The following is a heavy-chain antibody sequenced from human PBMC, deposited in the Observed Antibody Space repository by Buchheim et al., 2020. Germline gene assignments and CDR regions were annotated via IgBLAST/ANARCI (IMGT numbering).Heavy chain of an antibody. D-gene: IGHD3-10*01. CDR2: INREGTTT. J-gene: IGHJ4*02. Sequence: EVQLVESGGGLVQPGGSLRLSCSAPGFPFSIYWMHWVRQAPGKGLAWVSHINREGTTTNYADSVRSRFTLSRDNGKNTLYLQMNNLRAEDTAVYYCVRDMYGSGDYWGQGTL. CDR3: VRDMYGSGDY. CDR1: GFPFSIYW. V-gene: IGHV3-74*01.